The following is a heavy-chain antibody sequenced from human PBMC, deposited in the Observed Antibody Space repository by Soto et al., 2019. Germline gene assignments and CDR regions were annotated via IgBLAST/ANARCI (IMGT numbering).Heavy chain of an antibody. D-gene: IGHD4-17*01. CDR2: ISSSSSYT. Sequence: QVQLVESGGGLVKPGGSLRLSCAASGFTFSDYYMSWIRQAPGKGLAWVSYISSSSSYTNYADSVKGRFTISRDNAKNSLYLQMNSLRAEDTAVYYCARDLRYGYYLIWFDPWGQGTLVTVSS. CDR1: GFTFSDYY. J-gene: IGHJ5*02. V-gene: IGHV3-11*06. CDR3: ARDLRYGYYLIWFDP.